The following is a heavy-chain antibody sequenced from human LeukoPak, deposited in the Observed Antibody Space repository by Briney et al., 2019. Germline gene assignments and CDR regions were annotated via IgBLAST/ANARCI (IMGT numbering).Heavy chain of an antibody. CDR3: ARHVAYSSGWYVAFDY. J-gene: IGHJ4*02. D-gene: IGHD6-19*01. Sequence: NPSETLSLTCTVSGGSISSYYWGWIRQPPGKGLEWIGYIYTSGSTNYNPSLKSRVTISVDTSKNQFSLKLSSVTAADTAVYYCARHVAYSSGWYVAFDYWGQGTLVTVSS. CDR2: IYTSGST. CDR1: GGSISSYY. V-gene: IGHV4-4*09.